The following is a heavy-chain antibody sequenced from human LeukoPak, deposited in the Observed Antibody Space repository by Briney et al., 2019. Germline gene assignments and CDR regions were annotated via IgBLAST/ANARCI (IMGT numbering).Heavy chain of an antibody. CDR2: ITSSSSYT. CDR1: GFSFSDKY. V-gene: IGHV3-11*05. CDR3: ARAGGYCSSTRCYDAFDI. Sequence: KPGGSLRLSCAASGFSFSDKYMAWIRQAPVKGLEFVSYITSSSSYTNYADSVKGRFTISRDNAKNSLYLQMNSLRAEDTAVYYCARAGGYCSSTRCYDAFDIWGQGTMVTVSS. D-gene: IGHD2-2*01. J-gene: IGHJ3*02.